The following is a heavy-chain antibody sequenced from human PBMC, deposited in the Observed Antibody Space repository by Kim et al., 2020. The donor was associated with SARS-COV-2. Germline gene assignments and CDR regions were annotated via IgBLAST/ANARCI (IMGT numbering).Heavy chain of an antibody. Sequence: GGSLRLSCAASGFTFSKYAMTWVRQAPGRGLEWVSGITGSGDSTVYADSVKGRFTISRDNSRDTLYLDMNSLRVEDTARYYCARDVYSCFDGIAVCFHV. J-gene: IGHJ3*01. CDR1: GFTFSKYA. D-gene: IGHD5-12*01. CDR2: ITGSGDST. CDR3: ARDVYSCFDGIAVCFHV. V-gene: IGHV3-23*01.